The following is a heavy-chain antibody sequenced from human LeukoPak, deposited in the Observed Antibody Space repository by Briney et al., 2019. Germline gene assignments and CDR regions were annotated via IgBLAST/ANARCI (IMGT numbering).Heavy chain of an antibody. J-gene: IGHJ4*02. V-gene: IGHV3-11*06. Sequence: PGGSLRLSCAASGFTFSDYYMTWIRQAPGKGLEWLSYISGSGSYTNYADSVKGRFTTSRDNAMNSLYLQMNSLRAEDTAVYYCARVGSIAAAGTPDYWGQGTLVTVSS. CDR3: ARVGSIAAAGTPDY. CDR2: ISGSGSYT. CDR1: GFTFSDYY. D-gene: IGHD6-13*01.